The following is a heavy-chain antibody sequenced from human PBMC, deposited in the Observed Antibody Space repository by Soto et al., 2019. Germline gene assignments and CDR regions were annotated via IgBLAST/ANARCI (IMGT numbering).Heavy chain of an antibody. J-gene: IGHJ4*02. V-gene: IGHV3-30-3*01. Sequence: QVQLVESGGGVVQPRRSLRLSCAASGFTFSSYAMHWVRQAPGKGLEWVAVISYDGSNKYYADSVKGRFTISRDNSKNTLYRKMNSLRAEDTSVYNCARTYYGDYTFDYWGQGTLVTVSS. D-gene: IGHD4-17*01. CDR3: ARTYYGDYTFDY. CDR1: GFTFSSYA. CDR2: ISYDGSNK.